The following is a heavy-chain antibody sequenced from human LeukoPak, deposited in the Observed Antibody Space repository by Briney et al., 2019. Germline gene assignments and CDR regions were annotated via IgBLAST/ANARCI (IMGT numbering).Heavy chain of an antibody. CDR1: GFPFDTYA. CDR2: VTSSGDST. Sequence: PGGSLRLSCAASGFPFDTYAMSWVRQSPGKGLEWVSCVTSSGDSTYNADSVKGRFTISRDNSKNTVYLQMNSLRAEDTADYYCASSSWYYFDYWGQGTLVTVSS. CDR3: ASSSWYYFDY. D-gene: IGHD6-13*01. V-gene: IGHV3-23*01. J-gene: IGHJ4*02.